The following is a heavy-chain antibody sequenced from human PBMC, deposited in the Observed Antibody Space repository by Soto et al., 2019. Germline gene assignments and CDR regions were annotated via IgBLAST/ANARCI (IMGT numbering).Heavy chain of an antibody. D-gene: IGHD3-10*01. V-gene: IGHV1-18*01. J-gene: IGHJ4*02. CDR2: ISTYNGNT. CDR1: GYTFNSYG. CDR3: ARDITPSLDD. Sequence: ASVKVSCKTSGYTFNSYGVSWVRQAPGQGLEWMGWISTYNGNTDCAQKLQDRLTMTTDMSTSTAYMELRSLTSDDTAVYYCARDITPSLDDWGQGTLVTVSS.